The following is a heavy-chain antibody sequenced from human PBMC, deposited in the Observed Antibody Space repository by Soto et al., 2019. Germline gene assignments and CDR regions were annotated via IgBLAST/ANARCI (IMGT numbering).Heavy chain of an antibody. Sequence: QVQLVQSGAEVKKPGSSVKVSCKASGGTFSSYTISWVRQAPGQGLEWMGRIIPILGIANYAQKFQGRVTIXAXXSTSTAYMELSSLRSEDTAVYYCAREKEMATPFDYWGQGTLVTVSS. CDR1: GGTFSSYT. J-gene: IGHJ4*02. CDR3: AREKEMATPFDY. D-gene: IGHD2-15*01. CDR2: IIPILGIA. V-gene: IGHV1-69*08.